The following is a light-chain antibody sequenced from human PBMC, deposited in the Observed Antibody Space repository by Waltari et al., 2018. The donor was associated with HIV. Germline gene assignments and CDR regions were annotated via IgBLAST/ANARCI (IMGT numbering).Light chain of an antibody. Sequence: EIVLTQSPATLSVSPGERATLSCRASQSVSSELAWYQQKPGQAPRLLIYDASTRATGIPARFSGSGSGTEFTLTISSLQSEDFAVYYCQQDNNWPPVTFGGGTKVEIK. CDR3: QQDNNWPPVT. J-gene: IGKJ4*01. V-gene: IGKV3-15*01. CDR1: QSVSSE. CDR2: DAS.